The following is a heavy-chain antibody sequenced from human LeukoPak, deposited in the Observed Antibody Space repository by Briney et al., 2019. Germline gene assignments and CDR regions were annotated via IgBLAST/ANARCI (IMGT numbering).Heavy chain of an antibody. J-gene: IGHJ4*02. CDR3: VRDCYGPNDY. V-gene: IGHV3-7*01. CDR1: DLTLSIYW. D-gene: IGHD2-2*01. CDR2: IKDDGSDK. Sequence: GGPLRLSCAASDLTLSIYWMNWVRQSPGKGLEWVATIKDDGSDKYYVDSVKGRFTISRDNTKDSLFLQINGLRVEDTAVYYCVRDCYGPNDYWGQGTLVTVSS.